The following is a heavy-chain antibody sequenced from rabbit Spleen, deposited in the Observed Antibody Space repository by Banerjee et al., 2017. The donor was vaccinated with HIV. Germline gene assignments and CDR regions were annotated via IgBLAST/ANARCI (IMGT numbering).Heavy chain of an antibody. D-gene: IGHD2-1*01. J-gene: IGHJ4*01. CDR2: IHGGSKNNI. CDR1: GFSFIAGYY. CDR3: ARGDKDDDYDDL. V-gene: IGHV1S40*01. Sequence: QSLEESGGDLVKPGASLTLTCTASGFSFIAGYYMCWVRQAPGKGLEWIACIHGGSKNNIYYASWAKGRFTISKTSSTTVTLQMTSLTVADTATYFCARGDKDDDYDDLWGPGTLVTVS.